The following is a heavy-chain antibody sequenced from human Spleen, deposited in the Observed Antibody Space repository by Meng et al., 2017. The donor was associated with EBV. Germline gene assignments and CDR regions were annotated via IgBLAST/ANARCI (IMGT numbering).Heavy chain of an antibody. CDR1: GSVLSSNISL. Sequence: QIQPDDSVPGLLRPSATLSLTCPFAGSVLSSNISLWGFLRHPPGRGLEWIGRTSSDGRTYYNPSLRSRVTVSIDTSKNQFSLRLISVTAAATAVYYCARVAKTSATVTAYPEYWGQGILVTVSS. V-gene: IGHV4-39*07. CDR3: ARVAKTSATVTAYPEY. D-gene: IGHD2-21*02. J-gene: IGHJ4*02. CDR2: TSSDGRT.